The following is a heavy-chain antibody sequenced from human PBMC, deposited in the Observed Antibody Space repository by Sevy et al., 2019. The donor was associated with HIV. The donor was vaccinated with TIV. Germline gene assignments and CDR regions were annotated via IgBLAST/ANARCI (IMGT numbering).Heavy chain of an antibody. CDR3: AKSRDRKYWYDPFDP. Sequence: GGSLRLSCAASGFTFSSYAMSWVRQAPGKGLEWVSAISGSGGSTYYADSVKGRFTISRDNSKNTLYLQMNSLRVEDTAVYYCAKSRDRKYWYDPFDPWGQGTLVTVSS. D-gene: IGHD3-22*01. CDR2: ISGSGGST. V-gene: IGHV3-23*01. CDR1: GFTFSSYA. J-gene: IGHJ5*02.